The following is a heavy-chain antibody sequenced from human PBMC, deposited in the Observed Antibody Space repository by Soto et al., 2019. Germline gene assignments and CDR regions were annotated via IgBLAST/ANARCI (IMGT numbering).Heavy chain of an antibody. CDR3: AKETLRYYALDV. Sequence: PGGSLRLSCPASGLTFRNYGMHWVRQAPGKGLEWVAVISSDGRKTYYADSVRGRFTISRGNSKNTVYLQMNSLRAEDTAVYYCAKETLRYYALDVWGRGTTVTAP. CDR2: ISSDGRKT. V-gene: IGHV3-30*18. J-gene: IGHJ6*02. CDR1: GLTFRNYG.